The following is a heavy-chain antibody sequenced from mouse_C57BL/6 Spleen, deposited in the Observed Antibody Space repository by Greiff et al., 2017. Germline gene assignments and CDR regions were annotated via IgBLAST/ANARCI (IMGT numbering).Heavy chain of an antibody. Sequence: VQLQQSGAELVKPGASVKLSCKASGYTFSSYWMHWVKQRPGQGLEWIGYINPSSGNTKYNEKFKDKATLTADKSSSTAYMQLSSLTYEDSAFYSSASDDYAEAWFAYWGQGTLVTVSA. CDR2: INPSSGNT. CDR1: GYTFSSYW. J-gene: IGHJ3*01. D-gene: IGHD2-4*01. CDR3: ASDDYAEAWFAY. V-gene: IGHV1-7*01.